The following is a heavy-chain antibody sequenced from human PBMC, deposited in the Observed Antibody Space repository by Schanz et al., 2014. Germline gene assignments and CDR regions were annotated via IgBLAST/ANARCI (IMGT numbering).Heavy chain of an antibody. Sequence: EVQLVESGGGLVKPGGSLRLSCAASGFNFSSYSLNWVRQAPGKGLEWVSSISYGTSYIYYAESVKGRFTISRDNAKNSLYLQMNGLRAEDTAVYYCARVALPGYSSPRDAIDIWGQGTTVTVSS. CDR3: ARVALPGYSSPRDAIDI. V-gene: IGHV3-21*01. CDR2: ISYGTSYI. J-gene: IGHJ3*02. D-gene: IGHD5-18*01. CDR1: GFNFSSYS.